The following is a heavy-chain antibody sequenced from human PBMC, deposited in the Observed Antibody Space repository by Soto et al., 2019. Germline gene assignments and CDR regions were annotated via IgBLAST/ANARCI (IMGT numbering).Heavy chain of an antibody. D-gene: IGHD1-1*01. J-gene: IGHJ4*02. CDR2: IYTSGYT. CDR3: ARATGTTGFFDS. Sequence: SETLSLTCTVSGGSIINYYWSWIRQPAGKGLEWIGRIYTSGYTNYNPSLKSRVTMSADTSRSHFSLMLNSATDADTAVYYCARATGTTGFFDSRGQGLLVTVSS. V-gene: IGHV4-4*07. CDR1: GGSIINYY.